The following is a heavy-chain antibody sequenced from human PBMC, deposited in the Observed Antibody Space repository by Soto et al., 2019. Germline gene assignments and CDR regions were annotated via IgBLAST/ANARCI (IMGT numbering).Heavy chain of an antibody. CDR1: GFTFSSYG. CDR3: ARDLYSNPDYYYYYGMDV. J-gene: IGHJ6*02. D-gene: IGHD4-4*01. CDR2: IWYDGSNK. Sequence: GGSLRLSCAASGFTFSSYGMHWVRQAPGKGLEWVAVIWYDGSNKYYADSVKGRFTISRDNSKNTLYLQMNSLRAEDTAVYYCARDLYSNPDYYYYYGMDVWGQGTTVTVSS. V-gene: IGHV3-33*01.